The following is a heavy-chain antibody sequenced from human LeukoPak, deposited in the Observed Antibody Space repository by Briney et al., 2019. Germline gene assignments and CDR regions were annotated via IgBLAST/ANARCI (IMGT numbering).Heavy chain of an antibody. CDR3: ARVREVGATIGAFDI. V-gene: IGHV1-18*01. Sequence: ASVKVSCKASGYTFTSYGISWVRQAPGQGLEWMGWISAYNGNTNYAQKLQGRVTMTTDTSTSTAYMELRSLRSEDTAVYYCARVREVGATIGAFDIWGQGTMVTVSS. CDR2: ISAYNGNT. CDR1: GYTFTSYG. D-gene: IGHD1-26*01. J-gene: IGHJ3*02.